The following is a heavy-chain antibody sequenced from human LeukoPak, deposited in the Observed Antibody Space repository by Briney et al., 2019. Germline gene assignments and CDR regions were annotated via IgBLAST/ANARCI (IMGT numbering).Heavy chain of an antibody. D-gene: IGHD3-10*01. CDR2: IYPGDSDT. V-gene: IGHV5-51*01. Sequence: GESLKISCQGSGYNFTNYWIGWVRQMPGKGLEYMGIIYPGDSDTRYSPSFQGQVTISADKSISTAYLQWSSLKASDTAMYYCAITLGGTLSPPFYWGQGTLVTVSS. J-gene: IGHJ4*02. CDR1: GYNFTNYW. CDR3: AITLGGTLSPPFY.